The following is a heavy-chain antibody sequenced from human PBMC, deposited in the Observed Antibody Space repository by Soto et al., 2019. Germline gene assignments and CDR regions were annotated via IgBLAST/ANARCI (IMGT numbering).Heavy chain of an antibody. CDR1: GYSFTSYW. V-gene: IGHV5-51*01. CDR2: IYPGDSDT. J-gene: IGHJ4*02. CDR3: ARHRGYKVPTPFDY. D-gene: IGHD1-20*01. Sequence: GESLTISCDGSGYSFTSYWIVWVLQMPGKGLEWMGIIYPGDSDTRYSPSFQGQVTISADKSISTAYLQWSSLKASDTAMYYCARHRGYKVPTPFDYWGQGTLVTVSS.